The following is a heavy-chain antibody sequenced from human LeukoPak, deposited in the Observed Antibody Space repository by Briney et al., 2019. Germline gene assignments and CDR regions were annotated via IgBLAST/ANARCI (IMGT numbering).Heavy chain of an antibody. D-gene: IGHD2-21*01. J-gene: IGHJ6*03. CDR2: ISGSGGGT. V-gene: IGHV3-23*01. CDR3: AAISPYYYMDV. CDR1: EFPFSSYG. Sequence: GGSLRLSCAASEFPFSSYGMTGVRQAPGKGPEWVSGISGSGGGTYYADSVRGRFSISRDNSKNTLHLPMNSLRAEDTAVYYCAAISPYYYMDVWGKGTTVTISS.